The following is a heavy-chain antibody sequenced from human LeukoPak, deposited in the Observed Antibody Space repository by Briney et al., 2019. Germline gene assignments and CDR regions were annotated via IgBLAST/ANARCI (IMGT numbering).Heavy chain of an antibody. CDR2: ISWDGGST. Sequence: AGGPLRLSCAASGFTFDDYTMHWVRQAPGKGLEWVSLISWDGGSTYYADSVKGRLTISRDNSKNSLYLQMNSLRTEDTALYYCAKDLTSSVRGVRVDYWGQGTLVTVSS. CDR1: GFTFDDYT. D-gene: IGHD3-10*01. V-gene: IGHV3-43*01. J-gene: IGHJ4*02. CDR3: AKDLTSSVRGVRVDY.